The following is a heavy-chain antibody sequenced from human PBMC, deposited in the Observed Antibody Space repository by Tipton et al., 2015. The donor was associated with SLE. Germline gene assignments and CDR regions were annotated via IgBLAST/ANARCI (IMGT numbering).Heavy chain of an antibody. J-gene: IGHJ4*02. CDR3: ARDGTYCTGGVCYQGADY. Sequence: TLSLTCTVSGGSISSHYWSWIRQPPGKGLEWIGYIYYSGSTNYNPSLKSRVTISVDTSKNQFSLKLSSVTAADTAVYYCARDGTYCTGGVCYQGADYWGQGTLVTVSS. V-gene: IGHV4-59*11. CDR2: IYYSGST. D-gene: IGHD2-8*02. CDR1: GGSISSHY.